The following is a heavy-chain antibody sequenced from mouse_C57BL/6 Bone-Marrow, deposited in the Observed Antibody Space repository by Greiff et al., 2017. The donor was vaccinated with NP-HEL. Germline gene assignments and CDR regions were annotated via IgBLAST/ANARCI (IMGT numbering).Heavy chain of an antibody. Sequence: QVQLKESGPELVKPGASVKISCKASGYSFTSYYIHWVKQRPGQGLEWIGWIYPGSGNTKYNEKFKGKATLTADISSSTAYMQLSSLTSEDSAVYYCARSGDYDDYAMDYWGQGTSVTVSS. CDR3: ARSGDYDDYAMDY. CDR2: IYPGSGNT. V-gene: IGHV1-66*01. J-gene: IGHJ4*01. CDR1: GYSFTSYY. D-gene: IGHD2-4*01.